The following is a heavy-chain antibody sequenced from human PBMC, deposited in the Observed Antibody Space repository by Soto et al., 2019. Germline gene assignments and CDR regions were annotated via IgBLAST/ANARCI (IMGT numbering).Heavy chain of an antibody. Sequence: VPMRLSRAAAGVTFSDHWIRWVRQAQRKGLEWVANIKQDGSEKYYVDSVKGRFTISRDNAKNSLYLQMNSLRAEDTAVYYCARVGGSYDFMAGYYIFHDYYYLEVWGKGTTVPVS. J-gene: IGHJ6*03. CDR2: IKQDGSEK. D-gene: IGHD3-9*01. CDR1: GVTFSDHW. CDR3: ARVGGSYDFMAGYYIFHDYYYLEV. V-gene: IGHV3-7*01.